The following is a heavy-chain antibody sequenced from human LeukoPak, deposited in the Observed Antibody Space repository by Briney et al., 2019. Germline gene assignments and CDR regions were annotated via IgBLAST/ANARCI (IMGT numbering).Heavy chain of an antibody. D-gene: IGHD3-22*01. CDR1: GYSFTSYW. CDR2: IYPGDSDT. Sequence: GESLKISCKGSGYSFTSYWIGWVRQMPGKGLEWMGIIYPGDSDTRYSPSFQGQVTISADKSISTAYLQWSGLKASDTAMYYGARQYYYDSRGSSFDYGGGGTLVTVSS. J-gene: IGHJ4*02. V-gene: IGHV5-51*01. CDR3: ARQYYYDSRGSSFDY.